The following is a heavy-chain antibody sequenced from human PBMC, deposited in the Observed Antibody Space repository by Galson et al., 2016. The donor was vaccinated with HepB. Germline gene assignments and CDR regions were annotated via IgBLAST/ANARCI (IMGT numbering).Heavy chain of an antibody. CDR1: GSTLRSYA. CDR3: AREWESSTGWKPGY. J-gene: IGHJ4*02. D-gene: IGHD2-8*02. CDR2: ISYDGGNK. V-gene: IGHV3-30*04. Sequence: SLRLSCAASGSTLRSYAIYWARQAPGKGLEWVAVISYDGGNKYSADSVKGRFTISRDNSKTTLYLQMSSLRTDDTAVYFCAREWESSTGWKPGYWGPGTLVTVSS.